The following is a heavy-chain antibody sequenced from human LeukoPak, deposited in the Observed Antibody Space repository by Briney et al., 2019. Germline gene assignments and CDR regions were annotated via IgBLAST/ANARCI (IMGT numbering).Heavy chain of an antibody. V-gene: IGHV3-21*01. Sequence: KSGGSLRLSCAASGFTFSSYDMTWVRQAPGRGLEWVSSIRPSGDNTYYGDSVKGRFTISRDNAKNSLSLQMNSLRAEDTAVYYCARPLMYYYGSETYFWFDPWGQGTLVTVSS. CDR1: GFTFSSYD. CDR2: IRPSGDNT. D-gene: IGHD3-10*01. J-gene: IGHJ5*02. CDR3: ARPLMYYYGSETYFWFDP.